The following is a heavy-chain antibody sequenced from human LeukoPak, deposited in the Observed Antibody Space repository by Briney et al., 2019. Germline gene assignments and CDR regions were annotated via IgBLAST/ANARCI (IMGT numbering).Heavy chain of an antibody. CDR1: GFTFSSYG. J-gene: IGHJ4*02. CDR3: ARVLTGTTYDY. V-gene: IGHV3-23*01. CDR2: ISGSGGST. Sequence: PGGSLRLSCAASGFTFSSYGMSWVRQAPGKGLEWVSAISGSGGSTYYADSVKGRFTISRDNAKNSLYLQMNSLRAEDTAVYYCARVLTGTTYDYWGQGTLVTVSS. D-gene: IGHD1-7*01.